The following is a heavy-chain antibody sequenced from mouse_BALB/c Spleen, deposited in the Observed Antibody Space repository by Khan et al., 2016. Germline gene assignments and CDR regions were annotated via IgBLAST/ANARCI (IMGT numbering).Heavy chain of an antibody. V-gene: IGHV5-17*02. CDR1: GFTFSSFG. Sequence: EVELVESGGGLVQPGGSRKLSCAASGFTFSSFGMHWVRQAPEKGLEWVAYISSGSSTIYYADTVKGRFTISRDNPKNTLFLQMTSLRSEDTAMYYCARKERYYRYDGFDCWGQGTTLTVSS. J-gene: IGHJ2*01. D-gene: IGHD2-14*01. CDR3: ARKERYYRYDGFDC. CDR2: ISSGSSTI.